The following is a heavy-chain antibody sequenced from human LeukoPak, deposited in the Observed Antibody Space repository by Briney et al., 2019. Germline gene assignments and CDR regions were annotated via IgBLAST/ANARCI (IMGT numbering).Heavy chain of an antibody. V-gene: IGHV4-39*01. CDR3: ARSTVATIRGGYSSGPYYYYMDV. J-gene: IGHJ6*03. D-gene: IGHD5-12*01. Sequence: SETLSLTCSVSSGSIISSSHYWGWIRQSPGKGLEWIGSMDYSGNPYYNPSLKSRVIISVDTSENQFFLKLRSVTAADTAVYYCARSTVATIRGGYSSGPYYYYMDVWGKGTTVTVSS. CDR1: SGSIISSSHY. CDR2: MDYSGNP.